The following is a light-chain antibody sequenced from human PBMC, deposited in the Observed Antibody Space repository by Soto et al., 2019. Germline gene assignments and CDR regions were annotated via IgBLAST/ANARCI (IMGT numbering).Light chain of an antibody. J-gene: IGKJ1*01. CDR2: AAS. Sequence: DIQMTQSPSSLSASVGDRVTITCRASQSISSYLNWYQQKPGKAPKLLIYAASSLQSGVPSRFSGSGSGTDFSLTISSLQPEDFATYYCQQSYSTSVTFGQGTKVEIQ. V-gene: IGKV1-39*01. CDR3: QQSYSTSVT. CDR1: QSISSY.